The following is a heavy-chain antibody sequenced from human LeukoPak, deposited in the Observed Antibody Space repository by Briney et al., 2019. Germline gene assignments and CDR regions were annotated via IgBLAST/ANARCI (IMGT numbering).Heavy chain of an antibody. CDR2: MNPSSGNT. CDR1: GYTFTGYY. CDR3: ARGLGYSGNGWYYFDS. J-gene: IGHJ4*02. V-gene: IGHV1-8*02. D-gene: IGHD5-12*01. Sequence: ASVKVSCKASGYTFTGYYMHWVRQATGQGLEWMGWMNPSSGNTGYAQKFQGRVTMTRNTSINTAYMELSSLRSEDTAVYYCARGLGYSGNGWYYFDSWGQGTLVTVSS.